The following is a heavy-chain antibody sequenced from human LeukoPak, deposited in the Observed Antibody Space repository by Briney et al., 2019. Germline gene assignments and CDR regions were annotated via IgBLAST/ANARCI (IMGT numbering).Heavy chain of an antibody. CDR2: VSWNSGSI. CDR1: GFTFDDYA. J-gene: IGHJ4*02. D-gene: IGHD3-9*01. CDR3: TTDSTYYDILTGYPFFDY. Sequence: GGSLRLSCAASGFTFDDYAMHWVRQAPGKGLEWVSGVSWNSGSIGYADSVKGRFTISRDNAKNSLYLQMNSLKTEDTAVYYCTTDSTYYDILTGYPFFDYWGQGTLVTVSS. V-gene: IGHV3-9*01.